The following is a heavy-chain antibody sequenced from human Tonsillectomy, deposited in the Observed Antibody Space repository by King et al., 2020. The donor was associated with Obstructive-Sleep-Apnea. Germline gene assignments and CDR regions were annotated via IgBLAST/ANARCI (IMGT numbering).Heavy chain of an antibody. J-gene: IGHJ6*02. CDR2: IYYSGST. D-gene: IGHD3-10*01. V-gene: IGHV4-59*01. CDR1: GGSISSYY. CDR3: AGTGSVRGVIMEVYYYYGMDV. Sequence: VQLQESGPGLVKPSETLSLTCTVSGGSISSYYWSWIRQPPGKGLEWIGYIYYSGSTNYNPSLKSRVTISVDTSKNQFSLKLSSVTAADTAVYYCAGTGSVRGVIMEVYYYYGMDVWGQGTTVTVSS.